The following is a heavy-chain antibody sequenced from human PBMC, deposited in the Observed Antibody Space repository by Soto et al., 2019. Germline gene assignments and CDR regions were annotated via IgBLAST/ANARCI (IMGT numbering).Heavy chain of an antibody. CDR2: IIPIFGTA. Sequence: SVKVSCKSSGGTFSSYAISWVRQAPGQGLEWMGGIIPIFGTANYAQKFQGRVTITADESTSTAYMELSSLRSEDTAVYYCARDSYSSGYEFDYWGPGTLVIVSA. D-gene: IGHD3-22*01. CDR3: ARDSYSSGYEFDY. V-gene: IGHV1-69*13. J-gene: IGHJ4*02. CDR1: GGTFSSYA.